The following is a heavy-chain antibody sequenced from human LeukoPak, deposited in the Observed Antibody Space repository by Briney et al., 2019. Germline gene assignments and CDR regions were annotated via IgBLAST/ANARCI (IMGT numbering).Heavy chain of an antibody. CDR2: IYYSGRT. J-gene: IGHJ1*01. Sequence: SETLSLTCSVSGDSISRSDSYWDWIRQPPGKGLEWIGTIYYSGRTYYSPSLKSRVTMSVDTPNSQFSLNLRSVTAADTAVYYCARRRYYDGSGYLEWGQGTLLSVSS. CDR3: ARRRYYDGSGYLE. CDR1: GDSISRSDSY. V-gene: IGHV4-39*01. D-gene: IGHD3-22*01.